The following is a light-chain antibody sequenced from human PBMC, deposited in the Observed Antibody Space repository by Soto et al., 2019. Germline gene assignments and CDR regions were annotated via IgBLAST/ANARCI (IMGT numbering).Light chain of an antibody. Sequence: QSALTQPASVSGSPGQSITISCTGTSSDVGGYNYVSWYQQHPGKAPKLVIYDVSNRPSGVSNRFSGSKSGNTASLTISGLQAEDEADYYCNSYTGSSTYVFGTGTKSPS. CDR1: SSDVGGYNY. CDR2: DVS. CDR3: NSYTGSSTYV. J-gene: IGLJ1*01. V-gene: IGLV2-14*01.